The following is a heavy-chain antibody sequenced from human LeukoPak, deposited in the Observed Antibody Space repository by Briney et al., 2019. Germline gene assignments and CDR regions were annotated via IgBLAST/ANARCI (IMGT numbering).Heavy chain of an antibody. V-gene: IGHV3-7*01. J-gene: IGHJ4*02. CDR3: ARGGLWKGSYHDY. Sequence: GGSLRLSCAASGFTLSSYWMSWVRQAPGKGLEWVANIKQDGSEKYYVDSVKGRFTISRDNAKNSLYLQMNSQRAEDTVVYYCARGGLWKGSYHDYWGQGTLVTVSS. CDR1: GFTLSSYW. D-gene: IGHD3-10*01. CDR2: IKQDGSEK.